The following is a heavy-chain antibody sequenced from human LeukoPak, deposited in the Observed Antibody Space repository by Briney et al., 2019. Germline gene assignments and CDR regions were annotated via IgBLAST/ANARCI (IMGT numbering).Heavy chain of an antibody. CDR1: GYTFTSYY. CDR3: GRKCFWGCLGFGFFDY. J-gene: IGHJ4*02. CDR2: INPSGGST. V-gene: IGHV1-46*01. Sequence: ASVKVSCKASGYTFTSYYMHWVRQAPGQGLEWMGIINPSGGSTSYAQKFQGRVTMTRDTSTSTVYMELSSLRSEDTAGYYCGRKCFWGCLGFGFFDYGGKGPWATVS. D-gene: IGHD3-16*01.